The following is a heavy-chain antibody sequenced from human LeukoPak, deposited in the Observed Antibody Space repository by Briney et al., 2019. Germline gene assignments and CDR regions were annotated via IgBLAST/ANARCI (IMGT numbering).Heavy chain of an antibody. CDR2: IYYSGSP. D-gene: IGHD3-22*01. J-gene: IGHJ4*02. V-gene: IGHV4-39*01. CDR1: GGSISSSSYY. Sequence: SETLSLTCTVSGGSISSSSYYWGWIRQPPGKGLDWIGSIYYSGSPYYNPSLRSRVAMSVDTSKNQFSLNLSSVTAADTAVYYCARRANYDSSGYFQRYFDYWGQGTLVTDSS. CDR3: ARRANYDSSGYFQRYFDY.